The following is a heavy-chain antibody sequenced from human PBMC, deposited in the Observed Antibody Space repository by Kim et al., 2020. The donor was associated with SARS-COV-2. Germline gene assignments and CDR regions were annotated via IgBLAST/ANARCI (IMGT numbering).Heavy chain of an antibody. D-gene: IGHD3-10*01. Sequence: GGSLRLSCAASGFTFSSYSMNWVRQAPGKGLEWVSSISSSSSYIYYADSVKGRFTISRDNAKNSLYLQMNSLRAEDTAVYYCARGYYGSGSYSGFDYWGQGTLVTVSS. J-gene: IGHJ4*02. V-gene: IGHV3-21*01. CDR2: ISSSSSYI. CDR1: GFTFSSYS. CDR3: ARGYYGSGSYSGFDY.